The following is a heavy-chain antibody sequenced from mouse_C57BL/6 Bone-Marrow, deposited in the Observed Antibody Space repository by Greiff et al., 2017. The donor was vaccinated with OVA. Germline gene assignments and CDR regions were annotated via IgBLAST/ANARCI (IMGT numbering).Heavy chain of an antibody. V-gene: IGHV5-9-1*02. CDR3: TRGGYEGYFDV. CDR2: ISSGGDYI. D-gene: IGHD2-3*01. Sequence: EVKVVESGEGLVKPGGSLKLSCAASGFTFSSYAMSWVRQTPEKRLEWVAYISSGGDYIYYADTVKGRFTISRDNARNTLYLQMSSLKSEDTAMYYCTRGGYEGYFDVGGTGTTVTVSS. J-gene: IGHJ1*03. CDR1: GFTFSSYA.